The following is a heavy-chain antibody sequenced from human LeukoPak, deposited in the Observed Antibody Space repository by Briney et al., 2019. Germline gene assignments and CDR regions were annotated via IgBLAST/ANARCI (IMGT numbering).Heavy chain of an antibody. V-gene: IGHV1-2*02. CDR3: ARGGRDPRAWFDP. CDR2: INPNSGGT. D-gene: IGHD2-21*01. J-gene: IGHJ5*02. CDR1: GYTFTGYY. Sequence: ASVKVSCKASGYTFTGYYMHWVRQAPGQGLEWMGWINPNSGGTNYAQKFQGRVTMTRDTSTSTAYMELRSLRSDDTAVYYCARGGRDPRAWFDPWGQGTLVTVSS.